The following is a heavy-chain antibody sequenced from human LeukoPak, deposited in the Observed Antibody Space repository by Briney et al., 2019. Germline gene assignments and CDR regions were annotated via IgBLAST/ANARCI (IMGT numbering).Heavy chain of an antibody. CDR1: GYTFTGYY. Sequence: GASVKVSCKASGYTFTGYYMHWVRQAPGQGLEWMGIINPSGGSTSYAQKFQGRVTMTRDTSTSTVSMELSSLRSEDTAVYYCARAGWYCSSNSCPYYYYYYMDVWGKGTTVTVSS. CDR3: ARAGWYCSSNSCPYYYYYYMDV. V-gene: IGHV1-46*01. D-gene: IGHD2-2*01. J-gene: IGHJ6*03. CDR2: INPSGGST.